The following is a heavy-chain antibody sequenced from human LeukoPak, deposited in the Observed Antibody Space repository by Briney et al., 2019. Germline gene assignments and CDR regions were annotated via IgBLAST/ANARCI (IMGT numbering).Heavy chain of an antibody. D-gene: IGHD5-24*01. V-gene: IGHV1-46*01. CDR1: GYTVTSYH. J-gene: IGHJ4*02. CDR2: INPSYGST. CDR3: ARVRGMTTRDLDY. Sequence: ASVKVSCKSSGYTVTSYHMHWVRQAPGQGLEWVGMINPSYGSTTYAQKFQGRVTMTRDTSTSIVYMELSSLRSEDTAVYYCARVRGMTTRDLDYWGQGTLVTVSS.